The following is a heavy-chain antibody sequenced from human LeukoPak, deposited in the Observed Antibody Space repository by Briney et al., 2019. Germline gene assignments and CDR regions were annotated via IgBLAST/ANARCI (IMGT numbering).Heavy chain of an antibody. CDR2: IYSAGST. J-gene: IGHJ3*02. D-gene: IGHD5-12*01. CDR3: ARDGSASDAFDI. V-gene: IGHV3-53*01. Sequence: LGESLKISCAASGFTVSGNYMSWVRQAPGKGLEWVSLIYSAGSTYYADSVKGRFTISRDNSKNTLFLQMNSLRAEDTAVYYCARDGSASDAFDIWGQGTMVTVSS. CDR1: GFTVSGNY.